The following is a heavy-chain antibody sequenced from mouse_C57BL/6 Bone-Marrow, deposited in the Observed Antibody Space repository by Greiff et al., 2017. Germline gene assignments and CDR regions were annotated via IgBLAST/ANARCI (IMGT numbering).Heavy chain of an antibody. Sequence: VQRVESGAELVKPGASVKISCKASGYAFSSYWMNWVKQRPGKGLEWIGQIYPGDGDTNYNGKFKGKATLTADKSSSTAYMQLSSLTSEDSAVYFCAREEFYSNYFDYWGQGTTLTVSS. D-gene: IGHD2-5*01. CDR1: GYAFSSYW. CDR2: IYPGDGDT. CDR3: AREEFYSNYFDY. V-gene: IGHV1-80*01. J-gene: IGHJ2*01.